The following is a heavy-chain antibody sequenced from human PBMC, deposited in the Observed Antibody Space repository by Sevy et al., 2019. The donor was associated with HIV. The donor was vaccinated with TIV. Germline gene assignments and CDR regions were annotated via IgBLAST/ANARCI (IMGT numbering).Heavy chain of an antibody. D-gene: IGHD3-22*01. Sequence: GGSLRLSCAASGFTFSSYAMHWVRQAPGKGLEWVAVISYDGSNKYYADSVKGRFTISRDNSKNTLYLQMNSLRAEDTAVYYCAREVGTSGYQGAFDNWGQGTLVTVSS. CDR1: GFTFSSYA. CDR2: ISYDGSNK. J-gene: IGHJ4*02. CDR3: AREVGTSGYQGAFDN. V-gene: IGHV3-30-3*01.